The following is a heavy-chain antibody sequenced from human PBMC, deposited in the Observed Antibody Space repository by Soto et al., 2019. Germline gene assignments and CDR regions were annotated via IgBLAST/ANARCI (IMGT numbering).Heavy chain of an antibody. CDR3: AGPSAHSEYFQY. Sequence: SETLSLTCAVYGGSFSGYYWSWIRQPPGKGLEWIGEINHSGSTNYNPSLKSRVTISVDTSKNQFSLKLSSVTAADTAVYYCAGPSAHSEYFQYWGQGTLVTVSS. V-gene: IGHV4-34*01. CDR2: INHSGST. CDR1: GGSFSGYY. J-gene: IGHJ1*01.